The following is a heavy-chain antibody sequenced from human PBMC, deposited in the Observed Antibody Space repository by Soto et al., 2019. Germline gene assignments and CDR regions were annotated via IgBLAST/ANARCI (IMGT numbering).Heavy chain of an antibody. J-gene: IGHJ4*02. CDR2: IWYDGSNK. CDR1: GFTFSSYG. D-gene: IGHD5-18*01. V-gene: IGHV3-33*01. CDR3: AGDRVDTAMVGPFDY. Sequence: PGGSLRLSCAASGFTFSSYGMHWVRQAPGKGLEWVAVIWYDGSNKYYADSVKGRFTISRDNSKNTLYLQMNSLRAEDTAVYYCAGDRVDTAMVGPFDYWGQGTLVTVSS.